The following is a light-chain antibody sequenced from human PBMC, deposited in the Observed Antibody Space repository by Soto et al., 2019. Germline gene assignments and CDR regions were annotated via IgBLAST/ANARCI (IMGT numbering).Light chain of an antibody. J-gene: IGLJ1*01. CDR1: SSDFSAYHY. CDR3: SSYAGRNIYV. V-gene: IGLV2-14*01. Sequence: QSVLTQPASVSGSPGQSITIFCTGSSSDFSAYHYVSWYQQHPGKAPKLMIYEVSHRPPGMSSRFSGSKSGNTASLTITGLQVEDEADYYCSSYAGRNIYVFGSGTKVTVL. CDR2: EVS.